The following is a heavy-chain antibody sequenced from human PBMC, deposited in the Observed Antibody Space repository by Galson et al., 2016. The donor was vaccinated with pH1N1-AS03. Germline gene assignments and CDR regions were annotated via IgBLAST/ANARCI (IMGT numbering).Heavy chain of an antibody. J-gene: IGHJ4*02. Sequence: SLRLSCAASGFTFSSYGMHWVRQAPGKGLEWVALISHDGGNTKYGDPVKGRFTVSRDNSKNTMFLQMNSLRGEDTAVFYCARYARGPSFGGQGTLVTVSS. CDR3: ARYARGPSF. CDR1: GFTFSSYG. V-gene: IGHV3-30*01. CDR2: ISHDGGNT.